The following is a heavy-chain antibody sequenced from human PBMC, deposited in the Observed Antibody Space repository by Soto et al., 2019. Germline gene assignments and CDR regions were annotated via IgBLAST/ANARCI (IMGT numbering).Heavy chain of an antibody. V-gene: IGHV1-8*01. CDR3: ATIEAAARQINNWFDP. CDR2: MNPNSGNT. J-gene: IGHJ5*02. Sequence: QVQLVQSGAEVKKPGASVKVSCKASGYTFTSYDINWVRQATGQGLEWMGWMNPNSGNTGYAQKFQGRVTMTRNTSISTAYMELSSLRSEDTAVYYCATIEAAARQINNWFDPWGQGTLVTVSS. D-gene: IGHD6-13*01. CDR1: GYTFTSYD.